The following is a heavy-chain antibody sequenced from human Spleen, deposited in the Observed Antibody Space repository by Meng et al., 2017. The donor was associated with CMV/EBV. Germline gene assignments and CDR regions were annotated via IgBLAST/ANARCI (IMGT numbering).Heavy chain of an antibody. J-gene: IGHJ6*02. CDR3: ATAATISGVVWDAMDV. Sequence: SVKVSCKASGGTFSSYAISWVRQAPGQGLEWMGGIIASLDTTNYAQKFQGRVTITTDESTSTAYMELSSLRSEDTAVYYCATAATISGVVWDAMDVWGQGTTVTVSS. CDR2: IIASLDTT. CDR1: GGTFSSYA. V-gene: IGHV1-69*05. D-gene: IGHD3-3*01.